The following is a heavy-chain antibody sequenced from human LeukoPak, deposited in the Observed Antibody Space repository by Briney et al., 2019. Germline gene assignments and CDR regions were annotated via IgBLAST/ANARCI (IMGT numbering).Heavy chain of an antibody. CDR1: GFTFSTYV. V-gene: IGHV3-23*01. CDR2: ILGSGGGT. J-gene: IGHJ6*02. CDR3: ATTPGAYYYYHMDV. D-gene: IGHD3-10*01. Sequence: GGSLRLSCAASGFTFSTYVMTRVRQAPGKGLEWVSAILGSGGGTYYTDSVKGRFTISRDNSKNTLYLQMNSLRAEDTAVYYCATTPGAYYYYHMDVWGQGTTVTVSS.